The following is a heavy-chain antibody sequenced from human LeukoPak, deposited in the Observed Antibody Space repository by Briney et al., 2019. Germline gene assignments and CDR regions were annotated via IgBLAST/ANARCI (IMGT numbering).Heavy chain of an antibody. J-gene: IGHJ3*02. V-gene: IGHV4-59*01. CDR2: ISYSGTT. Sequence: SETLSLTCTVSGGSISSFYWSWIRLPPGKGLEYIGYISYSGTTSYNPSLKSRVTISVDTSKNQFSLKLTSVTAADTAVYYCARDKGLPQAFDIWGQGTMVTVSS. CDR3: ARDKGLPQAFDI. D-gene: IGHD5/OR15-5a*01. CDR1: GGSISSFY.